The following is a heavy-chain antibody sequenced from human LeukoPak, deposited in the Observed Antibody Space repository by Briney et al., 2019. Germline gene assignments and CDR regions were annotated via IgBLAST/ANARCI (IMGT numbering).Heavy chain of an antibody. V-gene: IGHV3-74*01. J-gene: IGHJ4*02. CDR2: IHSDGSST. CDR1: GFTFSSYW. CDR3: ARSGWPYYFDY. D-gene: IGHD3-22*01. Sequence: GGSLRLSCAAPGFTFSSYWMHWVRQAPGKGLVWVSRIHSDGSSTSYADSVRGRFTISRDDAKSTLYLQMNSLRAEDTAVYYCARSGWPYYFDYWGQGTLVTVSS.